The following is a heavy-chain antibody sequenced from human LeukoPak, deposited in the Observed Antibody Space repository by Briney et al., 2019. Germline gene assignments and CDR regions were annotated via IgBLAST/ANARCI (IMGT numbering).Heavy chain of an antibody. V-gene: IGHV1-69*13. D-gene: IGHD5-12*01. CDR3: ARLGGSGYDPLDY. Sequence: SVKVSCKASGGTFSSYAISWVRQAPGQGLEWMGGIIPIFGTANYAQKFQGRVTITADESTSTAYMELSSLRSEDTAVYYCARLGGSGYDPLDYWGQGTLVTVSS. J-gene: IGHJ4*02. CDR2: IIPIFGTA. CDR1: GGTFSSYA.